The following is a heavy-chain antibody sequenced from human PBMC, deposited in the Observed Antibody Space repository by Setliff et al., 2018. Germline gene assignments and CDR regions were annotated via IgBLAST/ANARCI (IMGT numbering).Heavy chain of an antibody. D-gene: IGHD2-15*01. CDR3: ARTCSGSGCYAGLES. Sequence: GASLKISCAASGFTFSNYRMHWVRQAPGKGLEWVAVIWHDGGNKYHADSVKGRFTISRDNSKNTLYLQMNSLRPEDTAVYYCARTCSGSGCYAGLESWGQGTQVTVS. J-gene: IGHJ4*02. CDR1: GFTFSNYR. V-gene: IGHV3-33*08. CDR2: IWHDGGNK.